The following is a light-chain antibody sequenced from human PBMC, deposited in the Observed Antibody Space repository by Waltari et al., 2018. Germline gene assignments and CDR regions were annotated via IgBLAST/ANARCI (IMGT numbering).Light chain of an antibody. V-gene: IGKV3-15*01. CDR3: QHYDNWPPYT. CDR2: GAS. Sequence: VMPQSPATLSVSPGERATHSCRASQSVSSNLAWYQQTPGQAPRLLIYGASTRATGIPTRFSGSGSGTEFTLTINSLQSEDFAVYYCQHYDNWPPYTFGPGTKLEI. J-gene: IGKJ2*01. CDR1: QSVSSN.